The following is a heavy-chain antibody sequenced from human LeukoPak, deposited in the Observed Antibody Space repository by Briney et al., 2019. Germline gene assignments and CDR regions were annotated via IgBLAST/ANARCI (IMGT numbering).Heavy chain of an antibody. Sequence: SETLSLTCTVSGGSISSYYWSWIRPPPGKGLEWIGYIYYSGSTNYNPSLKRRVTISVDTSKNQFSLKLSSVTAADTAVYYCARYCSSTSCYNYFDYWGQGTLVTVSS. CDR2: IYYSGST. V-gene: IGHV4-59*01. CDR3: ARYCSSTSCYNYFDY. D-gene: IGHD2-2*02. J-gene: IGHJ4*02. CDR1: GGSISSYY.